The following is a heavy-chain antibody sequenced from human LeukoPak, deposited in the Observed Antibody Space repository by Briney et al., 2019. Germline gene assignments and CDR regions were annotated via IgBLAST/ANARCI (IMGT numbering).Heavy chain of an antibody. CDR2: ISYDGSNK. J-gene: IGHJ4*02. Sequence: GRSLRLSCAASGFTFSSYGMHWVRQAPGKGLEWVAVISYDGSNKYYADSVKGRFTISRDNSKNTLYLQMNSLRAEDTAVYYCAKGPALGATLGYWGQGTLVTVSS. CDR1: GFTFSSYG. V-gene: IGHV3-30*18. CDR3: AKGPALGATLGY. D-gene: IGHD1-26*01.